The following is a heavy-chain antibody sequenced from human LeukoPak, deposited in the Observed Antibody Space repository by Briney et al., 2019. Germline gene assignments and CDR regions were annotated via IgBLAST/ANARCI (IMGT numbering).Heavy chain of an antibody. CDR1: GFTFSSYA. V-gene: IGHV3-30-3*01. Sequence: GGFLRLSCAASGFTFSSYAMHWVRQAPGKGLEWVAVISYDGSNKYYADSVKGRFTISRDNSKNTLYLQMNSLRAEDTAVYYCARDRYYCDSSGYKEYYYYGMDVWGQGTTVTVSS. D-gene: IGHD3-22*01. J-gene: IGHJ6*02. CDR3: ARDRYYCDSSGYKEYYYYGMDV. CDR2: ISYDGSNK.